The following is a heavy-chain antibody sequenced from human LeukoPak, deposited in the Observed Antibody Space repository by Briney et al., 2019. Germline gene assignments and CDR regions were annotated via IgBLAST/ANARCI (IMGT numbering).Heavy chain of an antibody. D-gene: IGHD6-19*01. V-gene: IGHV1-46*01. J-gene: IGHJ6*03. CDR3: ARGHSSGWYPGNYYYYMDV. CDR2: INPSGGST. Sequence: ASVKVSCKASGYTFTSYYMHWVRQAPGQGLEWMGIINPSGGSTSYAQKFQGRVTMTRDMSTSTVYMELSSLRSEDTAVYYCARGHSSGWYPGNYYYYMDVWGKGATVTVSS. CDR1: GYTFTSYY.